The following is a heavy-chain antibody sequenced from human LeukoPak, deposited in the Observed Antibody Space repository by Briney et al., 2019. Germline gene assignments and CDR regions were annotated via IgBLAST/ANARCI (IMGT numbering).Heavy chain of an antibody. CDR3: TKANCGSECYHMLDH. J-gene: IGHJ4*02. CDR2: ISGSGGTT. Sequence: GGSLRLSCAASGFTFSSYTMAWVRQAPGKGLEWVSGISGSGGTTYYADSVKGRFTISRDNSKNTLYLQMSSLRAEDTAEYYCTKANCGSECYHMLDHWGQGTQVTVSS. D-gene: IGHD2-21*01. V-gene: IGHV3-23*01. CDR1: GFTFSSYT.